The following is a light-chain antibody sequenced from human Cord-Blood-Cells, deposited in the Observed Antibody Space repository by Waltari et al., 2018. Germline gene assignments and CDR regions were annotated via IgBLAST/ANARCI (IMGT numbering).Light chain of an antibody. CDR3: SSYTSSSTPVV. CDR1: SSDVGGHNY. J-gene: IGLJ2*01. CDR2: DVS. V-gene: IGLV2-14*01. Sequence: QSALTQPASVSGSPGQSITISCTGTSSDVGGHNYVSWYQQHPGKAPKLMIYDVSNRPSGVPNRCSCAKSGNSASLSSSGLQAEVQADYNCSSYTSSSTPVVFGGGTKLTVL.